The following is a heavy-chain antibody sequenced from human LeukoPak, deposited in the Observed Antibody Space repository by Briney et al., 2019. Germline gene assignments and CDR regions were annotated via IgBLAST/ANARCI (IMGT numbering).Heavy chain of an antibody. CDR3: ASWGGVVARPGDY. CDR2: IYSGGST. J-gene: IGHJ4*02. D-gene: IGHD3-22*01. Sequence: GGSLRLSCAASGFTVSSTYMSWVRQAPGKWLEWVSVIYSGGSTYYADSVKGRFTISRDNSKNTLYLQMNSLRAEDTAVYYCASWGGVVARPGDYWGQGTLVTVSS. CDR1: GFTVSSTY. V-gene: IGHV3-53*01.